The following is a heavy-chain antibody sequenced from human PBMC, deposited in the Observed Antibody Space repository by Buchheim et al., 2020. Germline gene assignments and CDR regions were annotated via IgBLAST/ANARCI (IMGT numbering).Heavy chain of an antibody. J-gene: IGHJ4*02. Sequence: EVQLVESGGGLVQPGGSLRLSCAASGFTFSSYDMHWVRQATGKGLEWVSAIGTAGDTYYPGSVKGRFTISRENAKNSLYLQMNSLRAGDTAVYYCARGGVGGELLRFEFNFDYWGQGTL. CDR3: ARGGVGGELLRFEFNFDY. CDR2: IGTAGDT. D-gene: IGHD1-26*01. V-gene: IGHV3-13*01. CDR1: GFTFSSYD.